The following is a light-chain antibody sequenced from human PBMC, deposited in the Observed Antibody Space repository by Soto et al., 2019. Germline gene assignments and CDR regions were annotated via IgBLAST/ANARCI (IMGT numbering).Light chain of an antibody. V-gene: IGLV1-47*02. J-gene: IGLJ3*02. Sequence: QAVVTKPPSASGAPGQRVIISCSGSISNIGRNSVYWYQQFPGTAPKLLIYVNNQRPSGVPDRFSGSKSGTSASLAISGLRSEDEADYYCAAWDDSLSGRVFGGGTKVTVL. CDR1: ISNIGRNS. CDR3: AAWDDSLSGRV. CDR2: VNN.